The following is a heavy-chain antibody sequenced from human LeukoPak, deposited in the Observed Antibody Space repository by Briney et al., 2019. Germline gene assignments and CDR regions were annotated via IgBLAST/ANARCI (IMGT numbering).Heavy chain of an antibody. D-gene: IGHD6-6*01. V-gene: IGHV1-2*02. J-gene: IGHJ3*02. Sequence: ASVKVSCKASGYTFTSYAMNWVRQAPGQGLEWMGWINPNSGGTNYAQKFQGRVTMTRDTSISTAYMELSRLRSDDTAVYYCAREAGSSSSLLDAFDIWGQGTMVTVSS. CDR3: AREAGSSSSLLDAFDI. CDR2: INPNSGGT. CDR1: GYTFTSYA.